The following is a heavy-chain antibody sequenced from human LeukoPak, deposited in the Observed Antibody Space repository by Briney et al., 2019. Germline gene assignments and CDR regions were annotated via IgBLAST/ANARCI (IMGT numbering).Heavy chain of an antibody. Sequence: GGSLRLSCAASGFTFSSYGMHWVRQAPGKGLEWVAFIRYDGSNKYYADSVKGRFTISRDNSKNTLYLQMNSLRAEDTAVYYCAKVFSPDYGDYGGFGYWGQGTLVTVSS. CDR1: GFTFSSYG. CDR3: AKVFSPDYGDYGGFGY. CDR2: IRYDGSNK. J-gene: IGHJ4*02. D-gene: IGHD4-17*01. V-gene: IGHV3-30*02.